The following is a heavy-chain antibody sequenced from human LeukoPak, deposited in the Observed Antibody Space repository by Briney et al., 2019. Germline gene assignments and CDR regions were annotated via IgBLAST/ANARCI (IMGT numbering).Heavy chain of an antibody. J-gene: IGHJ5*02. CDR2: IYYNGTT. CDR1: RGSMKYYY. V-gene: IGHV4-59*01. CDR3: ARDRGWFDP. D-gene: IGHD3-10*01. Sequence: PSETLSLTCTVSRGSMKYYYWTWIRQPPGKGLEWIGYIYYNGTTDYDLSLKSRVTISVDMSKNQFSLKLTSVTAVDAAVYYCARDRGWFDPWGQGTLVTVSS.